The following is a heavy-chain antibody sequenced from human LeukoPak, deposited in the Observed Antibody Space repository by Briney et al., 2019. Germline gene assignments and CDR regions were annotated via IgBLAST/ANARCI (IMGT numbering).Heavy chain of an antibody. D-gene: IGHD3-10*01. Sequence: ASETLSLTCAVYGGSFSGYYWSWIRQPPGKGLEWIGEINHSGSTNYNPSLKSRVTISVDTSKNQFSLKLSSVTAADTAVYYCARGSKRRRITMVRGVLGAHYYGMDVWGQGTTVTVSS. CDR2: INHSGST. CDR3: ARGSKRRRITMVRGVLGAHYYGMDV. CDR1: GGSFSGYY. V-gene: IGHV4-34*01. J-gene: IGHJ6*02.